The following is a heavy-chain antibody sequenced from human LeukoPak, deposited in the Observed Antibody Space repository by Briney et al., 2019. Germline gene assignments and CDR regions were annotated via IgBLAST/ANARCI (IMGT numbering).Heavy chain of an antibody. CDR2: IYYSGST. CDR3: ARASLDSGSSFDY. V-gene: IGHV4-59*01. J-gene: IGHJ4*02. D-gene: IGHD1-26*01. Sequence: PSETLSLTCTVSGGSISSYYWSWIRQPPGKGLEWIGYIYYSGSTNYNPSLKSRVTISVDTSKNQFSLKLSSVTAADTAVYYCARASLDSGSSFDYWGQGTLVTVSS. CDR1: GGSISSYY.